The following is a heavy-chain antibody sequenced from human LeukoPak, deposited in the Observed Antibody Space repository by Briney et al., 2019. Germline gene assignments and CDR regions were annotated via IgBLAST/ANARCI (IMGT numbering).Heavy chain of an antibody. J-gene: IGHJ6*03. V-gene: IGHV3-73*01. Sequence: PGGSLRLSCAASGFTFSGSAMHWVRQASGKGLEWVGRIRSKANSYAAAYAASVKGRFTISRDDSKNTACLQMNSLKTEDTAVYYCTRPMTTVTTDYYYYYMDVWGKGTTVTVSS. CDR1: GFTFSGSA. CDR3: TRPMTTVTTDYYYYYMDV. D-gene: IGHD4-11*01. CDR2: IRSKANSYAA.